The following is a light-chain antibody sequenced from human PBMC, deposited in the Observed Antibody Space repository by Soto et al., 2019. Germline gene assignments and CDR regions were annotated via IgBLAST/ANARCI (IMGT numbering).Light chain of an antibody. CDR2: DAF. J-gene: IGKJ2*01. Sequence: DIQMTQSPSTLSASAGDRVTISCRASQSIASWLAWYQQKAGKAPNLLIYDAFSLESGVPSRFSGSGSGTDFTLIISSLQPDDYATYYCQQYHTYPYTFGQGTKLEI. CDR3: QQYHTYPYT. V-gene: IGKV1-5*01. CDR1: QSIASW.